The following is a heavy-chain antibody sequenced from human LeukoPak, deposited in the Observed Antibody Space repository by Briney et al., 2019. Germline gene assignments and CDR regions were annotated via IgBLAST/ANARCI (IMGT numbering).Heavy chain of an antibody. Sequence: PGGSLRLSCAASGFTFSSYAMSWVRQAPGKGLEWVSAISGSGGSTYYADSVKGRFTISRDNSKNTLYLQMNSLRAEDTAVYYCAKDRSGSSLLAFDAFDIWGQGTMVTVSS. D-gene: IGHD1-26*01. V-gene: IGHV3-23*01. J-gene: IGHJ3*02. CDR3: AKDRSGSSLLAFDAFDI. CDR2: ISGSGGST. CDR1: GFTFSSYA.